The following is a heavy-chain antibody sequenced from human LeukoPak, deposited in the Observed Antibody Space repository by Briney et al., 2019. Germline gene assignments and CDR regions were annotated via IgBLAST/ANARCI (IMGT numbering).Heavy chain of an antibody. CDR3: ARYCTNGVCYMYGMGV. Sequence: SETLSLTCAVSGGSISSSNWWSWVRQPPGKGLEWIGGIYHSGSTNYNPSLKSRVTISVDKSKNQFSLKLSSVTAADTAVYYCARYCTNGVCYMYGMGVWGQGTTVTVSS. CDR1: GGSISSSNW. J-gene: IGHJ6*02. D-gene: IGHD2-8*01. CDR2: IYHSGST. V-gene: IGHV4-4*02.